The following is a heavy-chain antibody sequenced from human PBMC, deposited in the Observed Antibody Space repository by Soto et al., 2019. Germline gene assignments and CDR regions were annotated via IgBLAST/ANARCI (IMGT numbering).Heavy chain of an antibody. J-gene: IGHJ6*02. CDR1: GFTFSSYS. Sequence: GGSLRLSCAASGFTFSSYSMNWVRQAPGKGLEWVSYISSSSSTIYYADSVKGRFTISRDNAKNSLYLQMNSLRDEDTAVYYCASSNRGGDYADGYPDYGMDVWGQGTTVTVSS. CDR2: ISSSSSTI. V-gene: IGHV3-48*02. CDR3: ASSNRGGDYADGYPDYGMDV. D-gene: IGHD2-21*02.